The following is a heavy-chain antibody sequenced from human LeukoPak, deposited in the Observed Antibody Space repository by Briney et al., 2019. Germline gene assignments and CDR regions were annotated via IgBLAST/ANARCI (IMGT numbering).Heavy chain of an antibody. D-gene: IGHD6-6*01. CDR1: GFTFDDYA. CDR2: ISWNSGSI. Sequence: GRSLRLSCAASGFTFDDYAMHWVRQAPGKGLEWVPGISWNSGSIGYADSVKGRFTISRDNAKNSLYLQMNSLRAEDTALYYCAKDTLGRSNGMDVWGQGTTVTVSS. J-gene: IGHJ6*02. V-gene: IGHV3-9*01. CDR3: AKDTLGRSNGMDV.